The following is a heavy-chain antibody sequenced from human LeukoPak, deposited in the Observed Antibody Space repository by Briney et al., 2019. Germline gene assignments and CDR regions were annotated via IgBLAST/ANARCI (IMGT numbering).Heavy chain of an antibody. CDR1: GFTFSTYA. V-gene: IGHV3-23*01. Sequence: GGSLRLSCAASGFTFSTYAMTWVRQAPGKGLEWVSVISGSGGSTYYADSVKGRFTLSRDNSKNTLYLQMNSLRAEDTAVYYCAKSIGGVVVVAADYWGQGTLVTVSS. J-gene: IGHJ4*02. CDR2: ISGSGGST. D-gene: IGHD2-15*01. CDR3: AKSIGGVVVVAADY.